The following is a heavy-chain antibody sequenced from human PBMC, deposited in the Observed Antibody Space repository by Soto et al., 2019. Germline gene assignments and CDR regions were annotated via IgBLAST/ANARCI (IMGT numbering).Heavy chain of an antibody. Sequence: SETLSLTCTVSGGSISSYYWSWIRQPPGKGLEWIGYIYYSGSTNYNPSLKSRVTISVDTSKNQFSLKLSSVTAADTAVYYCARGPEGYDSSGYYLLYWGQGTLVTVSS. J-gene: IGHJ4*02. CDR3: ARGPEGYDSSGYYLLY. D-gene: IGHD3-22*01. V-gene: IGHV4-59*01. CDR2: IYYSGST. CDR1: GGSISSYY.